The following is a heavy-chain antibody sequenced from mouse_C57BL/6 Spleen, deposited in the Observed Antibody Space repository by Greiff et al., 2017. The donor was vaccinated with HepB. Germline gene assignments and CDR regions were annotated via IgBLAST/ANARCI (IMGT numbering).Heavy chain of an antibody. CDR3: ARKTTVGAMDY. V-gene: IGHV1-82*01. CDR2: IYPGDGDT. Sequence: QVQLQQSGPELVKPGASVKISCQASGYAFSSSWMNWGKQRPGKGLEWIGRIYPGDGDTNYNGKFKGKATLTADKSSSTAYMQLSSLTSEDSAVYFCARKTTVGAMDYWGQGTSVTVSS. D-gene: IGHD1-1*01. CDR1: GYAFSSSW. J-gene: IGHJ4*01.